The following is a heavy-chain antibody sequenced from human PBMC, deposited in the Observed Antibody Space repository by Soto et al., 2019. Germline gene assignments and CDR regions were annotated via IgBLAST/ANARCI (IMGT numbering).Heavy chain of an antibody. CDR2: IIPIFGTA. J-gene: IGHJ6*02. V-gene: IGHV1-69*06. D-gene: IGHD6-19*01. CDR3: ARATRLHEVAGPYYYYYYGMDV. CDR1: GGTFSSYA. Sequence: QVQLVQSGAEVKKPGSSVKVSCKASGGTFSSYAISWVRQAPGQGLEWMGGIIPIFGTANYAQKFQGRVTITADKSTSTAYMELSSLRSEDTAVYYCARATRLHEVAGPYYYYYYGMDVWGQGTTVTVSS.